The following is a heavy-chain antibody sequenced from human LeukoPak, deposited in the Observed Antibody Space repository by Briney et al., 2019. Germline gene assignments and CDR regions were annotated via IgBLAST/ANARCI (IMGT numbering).Heavy chain of an antibody. V-gene: IGHV3-74*01. CDR1: GFTFSSYW. D-gene: IGHD3-22*01. Sequence: GGSLRLSCAASGFTFSSYWMHWVRQAPGKGLVWVSRINSDGSSTGYADSVKGRFTISRDNAKNTLYLQMNSLRAEDTAVYYCASRGNYYDSSGSFYAFDIWGQGTMVTVSS. CDR2: INSDGSST. CDR3: ASRGNYYDSSGSFYAFDI. J-gene: IGHJ3*02.